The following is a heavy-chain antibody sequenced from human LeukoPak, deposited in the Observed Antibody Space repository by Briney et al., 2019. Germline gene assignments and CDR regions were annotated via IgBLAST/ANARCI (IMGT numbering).Heavy chain of an antibody. CDR2: IDSNSNFM. D-gene: IGHD3-10*01. J-gene: IGHJ4*02. CDR3: AIYYGSGN. V-gene: IGHV3-21*01. Sequence: NPGGSLRLSCAASGFTFGLYSMTWVRQAPGKGLEWVSLIDSNSNFMNYADSVKGRFTISRDNAKKSLYLQMNSLRAEDTAVYYCAIYYGSGNWGQGTLVTVSS. CDR1: GFTFGLYS.